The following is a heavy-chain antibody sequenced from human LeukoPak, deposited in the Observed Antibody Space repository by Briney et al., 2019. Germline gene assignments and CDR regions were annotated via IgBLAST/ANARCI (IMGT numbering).Heavy chain of an antibody. Sequence: SETLSLTCTVSGGSIRSYYWSWIRQPPGKGLEWIGYIYYSGSTNYNPSLKSRVTISVDTSKNQFSLKLSAVTAADTAVYYCARGSSYYYDNSGYYGWFDPWGQGTLVTVSS. CDR2: IYYSGST. J-gene: IGHJ5*02. D-gene: IGHD3-22*01. CDR1: GGSIRSYY. V-gene: IGHV4-59*08. CDR3: ARGSSYYYDNSGYYGWFDP.